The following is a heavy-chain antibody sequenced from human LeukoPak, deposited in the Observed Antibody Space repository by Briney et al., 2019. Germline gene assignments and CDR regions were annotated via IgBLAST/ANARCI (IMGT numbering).Heavy chain of an antibody. CDR3: AKAALGYCSSTSCYWFDP. D-gene: IGHD2-2*01. CDR1: GFTFSSYA. V-gene: IGHV3-23*01. CDR2: ISGSGGST. Sequence: PGGSLRLSCAASGFTFSSYAMSWVRQAPGKGLEWVSAISGSGGSTYYADSVKGRFTISRDNSKNTLYLQMNSLRAEDMAVYYCAKAALGYCSSTSCYWFDPWGQGTLVTVSS. J-gene: IGHJ5*02.